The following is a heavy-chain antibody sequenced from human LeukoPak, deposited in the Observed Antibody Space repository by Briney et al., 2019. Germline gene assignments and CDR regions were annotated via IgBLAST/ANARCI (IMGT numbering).Heavy chain of an antibody. CDR1: GFPFTPSW. CDR2: IKRRSDGGTT. CDR3: TAEKFFALDV. V-gene: IGHV3-15*01. J-gene: IGHJ6*04. D-gene: IGHD3-3*01. Sequence: GGSLRLSCAAPGFPFTPSWMSWVRRAPGKGLEWVGRIKRRSDGGTTEYAAPVKGRFTISRDDSKNMLFLQMNSLKTEDTAVYYCTAEKFFALDVWGKGTTVTVSS.